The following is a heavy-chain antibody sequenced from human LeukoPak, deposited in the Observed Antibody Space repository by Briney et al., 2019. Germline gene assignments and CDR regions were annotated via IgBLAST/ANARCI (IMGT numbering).Heavy chain of an antibody. CDR3: ARGSGSSAGFDF. CDR1: VGPISSSSYY. J-gene: IGHJ4*02. D-gene: IGHD3-10*01. V-gene: IGHV4-39*01. Sequence: SETLSLTCTVPVGPISSSSYYSGWIRQPPGKGLEWPGSIYYTGSTYYNPSLKSRVTISVDTSQNQSSLQLTSVTAADAAVYYCARGSGSSAGFDFWGRGTLVTVSS. CDR2: IYYTGST.